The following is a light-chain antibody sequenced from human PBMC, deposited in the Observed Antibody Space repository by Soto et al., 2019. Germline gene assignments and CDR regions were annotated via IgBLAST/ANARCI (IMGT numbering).Light chain of an antibody. CDR2: GAS. Sequence: EIVMTQSPATLSVSPGERATLSCRASQSVSSNLAWYQQKPGQAPRLLIYGASTRATGIPARFSGSGSGTEFILTISSLQSEDFAVYYCQQYNNWLGTFGKGTKV. CDR1: QSVSSN. V-gene: IGKV3-15*01. J-gene: IGKJ1*01. CDR3: QQYNNWLGT.